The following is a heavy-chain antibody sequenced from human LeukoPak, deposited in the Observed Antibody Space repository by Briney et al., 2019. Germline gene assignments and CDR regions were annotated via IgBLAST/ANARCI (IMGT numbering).Heavy chain of an antibody. CDR2: ISAYNGNT. Sequence: GASVKVSCKASGYTFTSYGISWVRQAPGQGLEWMGWISAYNGNTNYAQKLQGRVTMTTDTSTSTAYMELRSLRSDDTAVYYCAREYSSSSVDAFDIWGQGTMVTVSS. CDR1: GYTFTSYG. V-gene: IGHV1-18*01. CDR3: AREYSSSSVDAFDI. J-gene: IGHJ3*02. D-gene: IGHD6-6*01.